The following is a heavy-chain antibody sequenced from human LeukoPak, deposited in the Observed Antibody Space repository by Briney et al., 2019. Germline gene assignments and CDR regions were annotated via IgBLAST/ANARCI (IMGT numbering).Heavy chain of an antibody. CDR3: ARLAATTVDY. J-gene: IGHJ4*02. D-gene: IGHD2-15*01. Sequence: SETLSLTCTVSGGSISSSRYYWGWIRQPPGKGLEWSGSIYYSGSTDYNPSLKSRVTISVDTSTNQFSLNLSSVTAADTAVYSCARLAATTVDYWGQGTLVTVSS. CDR1: GGSISSSRYY. V-gene: IGHV4-39*07. CDR2: IYYSGST.